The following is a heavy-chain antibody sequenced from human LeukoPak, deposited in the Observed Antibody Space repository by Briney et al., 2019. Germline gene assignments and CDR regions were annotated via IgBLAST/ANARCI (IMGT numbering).Heavy chain of an antibody. J-gene: IGHJ4*02. Sequence: PSETLSLTCDVSGYSISSGYYWGWIRQPPGKGPVWIGTIYHSGSTYYKPSLKRRVTISVDTSKNQFSLKLSSVTAADTAVYYCARHRWGSGYYFDYWGQGTLVTVSS. CDR2: IYHSGST. V-gene: IGHV4-38-2*01. CDR3: ARHRWGSGYYFDY. CDR1: GYSISSGYY. D-gene: IGHD7-27*01.